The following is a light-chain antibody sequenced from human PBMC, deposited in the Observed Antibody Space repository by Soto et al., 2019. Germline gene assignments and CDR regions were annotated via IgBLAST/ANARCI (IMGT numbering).Light chain of an antibody. J-gene: IGKJ1*01. CDR1: HSFSRTY. CDR2: GTS. CDR3: QQYGSLTWT. Sequence: EIVLTQSPCTLSLSPGERATLSCRASHSFSRTYLAWYQQKPGQAPRLLIYGTSDRATGTPDRFSGSGSGTDFTLTISRLEPEDFAVYYCQQYGSLTWTFGQGTKVDI. V-gene: IGKV3-20*01.